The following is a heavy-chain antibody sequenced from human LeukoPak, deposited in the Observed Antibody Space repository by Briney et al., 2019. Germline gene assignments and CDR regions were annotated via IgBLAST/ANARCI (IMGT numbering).Heavy chain of an antibody. J-gene: IGHJ5*02. CDR3: ARASEYSYGYGDNWFDP. Sequence: GASVKVSCKVSGYTLTELSMHWVRQAPGQGLEWMGIINPSGGSTSYAQKFQGRVTMTRDTSTSTVYMELSSLRSEDTAVYYCARASEYSYGYGDNWFDPWGQGTLVTVSS. CDR2: INPSGGST. V-gene: IGHV1-46*01. CDR1: GYTLTELS. D-gene: IGHD5-18*01.